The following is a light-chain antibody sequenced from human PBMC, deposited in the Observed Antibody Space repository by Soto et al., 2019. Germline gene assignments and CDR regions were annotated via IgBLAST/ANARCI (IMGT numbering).Light chain of an antibody. CDR1: QDISSY. Sequence: DIQLTQSPSFLSASVGDRVIITCRASQDISSYLAWYQQRPGKVPRFLTHAASTLQSGVPSRFSAAGSGTTFTITISRLQPEDIDTYYCQKLNRFPRTFGQGTKVEV. J-gene: IGKJ1*01. V-gene: IGKV1-9*01. CDR2: AAS. CDR3: QKLNRFPRT.